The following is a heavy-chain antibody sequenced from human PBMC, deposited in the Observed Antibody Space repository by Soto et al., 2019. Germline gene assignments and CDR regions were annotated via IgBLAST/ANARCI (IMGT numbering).Heavy chain of an antibody. D-gene: IGHD3-16*02. CDR1: GGSISSGGYS. CDR2: IYHSGST. V-gene: IGHV4-30-2*01. CDR3: ARGGGYDHVWGSYRALGAFDI. Sequence: LSLTCAVSGGSISSGGYSWSWIRQPPGKGLEWIGYIYHSGSTYYNPSLKSRVTISVDRSKNQVSLKLSSVAAADTAVYYCARGGGYDHVWGSYRALGAFDIWGQGTMVTVSS. J-gene: IGHJ3*02.